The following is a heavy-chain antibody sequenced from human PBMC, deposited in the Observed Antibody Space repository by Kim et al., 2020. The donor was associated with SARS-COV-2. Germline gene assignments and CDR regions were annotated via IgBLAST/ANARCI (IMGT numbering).Heavy chain of an antibody. J-gene: IGHJ4*02. D-gene: IGHD3-10*01. CDR3: AGVPYGSGRIDY. Sequence: NHTPSRKSRVTISVDTSKTQFSLKLSAVTAADAAVYYCAGVPYGSGRIDYWGQGTLVTVSS. V-gene: IGHV4-59*01.